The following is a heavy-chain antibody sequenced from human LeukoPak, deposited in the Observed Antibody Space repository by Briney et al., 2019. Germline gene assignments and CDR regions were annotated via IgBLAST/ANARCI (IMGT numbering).Heavy chain of an antibody. Sequence: SVQGRFTISRDNSKNSLYLQMNSLRAEYTAVYYCKSSGWYYYYGMDVWGQGTTVTVSS. CDR3: KSSGWYYYYGMDV. J-gene: IGHJ6*02. V-gene: IGHV3-30*07. D-gene: IGHD6-19*01.